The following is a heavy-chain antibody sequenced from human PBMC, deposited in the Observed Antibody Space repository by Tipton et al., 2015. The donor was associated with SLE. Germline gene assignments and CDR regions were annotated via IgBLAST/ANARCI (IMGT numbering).Heavy chain of an antibody. CDR3: TRAVAAAGTGYY. Sequence: SLRLSCAASGFTFDDYGMSWVRQAPGKGLEWVSGINWNGGSTGYADSVKGRFTISRDDSKSIAYLQMNSLKTEDTAVYYCTRAVAAAGTGYYWGQGTLVTVSS. CDR2: INWNGGST. V-gene: IGHV3-20*04. J-gene: IGHJ4*02. CDR1: GFTFDDYG. D-gene: IGHD6-13*01.